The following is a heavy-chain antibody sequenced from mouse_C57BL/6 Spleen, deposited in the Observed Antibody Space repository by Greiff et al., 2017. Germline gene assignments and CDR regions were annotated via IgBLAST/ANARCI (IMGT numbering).Heavy chain of an antibody. Sequence: VKLQESGAELMKPGASVKLSCKATGYTFTGYWIEWVKQRPGHGLEWIGEILPGSGSTNYNEKFKGKATFTADTSSNTSYMQLSSLTTEDSAIYYCARSSFITTVVATNYYAMDYWGQGTSVTVSS. CDR3: ARSSFITTVVATNYYAMDY. CDR2: ILPGSGST. D-gene: IGHD1-1*01. J-gene: IGHJ4*01. CDR1: GYTFTGYW. V-gene: IGHV1-9*01.